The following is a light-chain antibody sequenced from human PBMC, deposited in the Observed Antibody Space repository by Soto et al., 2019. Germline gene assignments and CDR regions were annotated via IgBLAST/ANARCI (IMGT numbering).Light chain of an antibody. J-gene: IGKJ5*01. CDR2: DAS. CDR3: QQRSNWPPN. CDR1: QSVSSY. Sequence: EIVLTQSPATLSLSPGPRPTLSCRASQSVSSYLAWYQQKPGQAPRLLIYDASNRATGIPARFSGSGSGTDFNLTISSLEPEDFAVYYCQQRSNWPPNFGQGTRLEIK. V-gene: IGKV3-11*01.